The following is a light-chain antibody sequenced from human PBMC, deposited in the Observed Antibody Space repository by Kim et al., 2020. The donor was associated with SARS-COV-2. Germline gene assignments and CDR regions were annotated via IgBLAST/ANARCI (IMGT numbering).Light chain of an antibody. Sequence: QLVLTQSPSASASLGASVKLTCTLSSGHSSYAIAWHQQQPEKGPRDLMKLNSDGSHSKGDGIPDRFSGSSSGAERYLTISSLQSEDEADYYCQTWGTGIQVVFGGGTKLTVL. J-gene: IGLJ2*01. CDR1: SGHSSYA. CDR2: LNSDGSH. V-gene: IGLV4-69*01. CDR3: QTWGTGIQVV.